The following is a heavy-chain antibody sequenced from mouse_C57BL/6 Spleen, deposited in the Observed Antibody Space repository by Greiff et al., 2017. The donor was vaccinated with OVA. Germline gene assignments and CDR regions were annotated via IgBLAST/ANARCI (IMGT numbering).Heavy chain of an antibody. Sequence: QVQLQQPGAELVKPGASVKLSCKASGYTFTSYWMHWVKQRPGQGLEWIGMIHPNSGSTNYNEKFKSKATLTVDKSSSTAYMHLSSLTSVDSAVYYCERPECGSSLAWFAYWGQGTLVTVSA. J-gene: IGHJ3*01. CDR1: GYTFTSYW. D-gene: IGHD1-1*01. CDR2: IHPNSGST. CDR3: ERPECGSSLAWFAY. V-gene: IGHV1-64*01.